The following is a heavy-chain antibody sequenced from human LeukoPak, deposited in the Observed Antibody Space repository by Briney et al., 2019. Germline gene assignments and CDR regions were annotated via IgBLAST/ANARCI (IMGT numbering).Heavy chain of an antibody. V-gene: IGHV3-7*03. CDR3: ARIGYSSSSFDY. CDR1: GFTFINYC. CDR2: MKQDGSVK. J-gene: IGHJ4*02. Sequence: GGSLRLSCAASGFTFINYCMNWVRQAPGKGLEWVANMKQDGSVKYYVDSMKGRFTISRDNAKNSLYLQMSGLRAEDTAVYFCARIGYSSSSFDYWGQGVLVTVYS. D-gene: IGHD6-6*01.